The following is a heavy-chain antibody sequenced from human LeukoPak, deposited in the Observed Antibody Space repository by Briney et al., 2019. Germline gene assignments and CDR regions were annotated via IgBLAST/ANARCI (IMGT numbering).Heavy chain of an antibody. CDR2: IHPLKSET. J-gene: IGHJ3*02. CDR3: ARPSGVYSSWAFDI. Sequence: GESLKISCKGSGYSFTNYWIGWVRQMPEKGLEWMGIIHPLKSETRYSPSFQGQVTISVDKSISTAYLQWSSLKASDTAMYYCARPSGVYSSWAFDIWGQGTMVTVSS. CDR1: GYSFTNYW. V-gene: IGHV5-51*01. D-gene: IGHD3-10*01.